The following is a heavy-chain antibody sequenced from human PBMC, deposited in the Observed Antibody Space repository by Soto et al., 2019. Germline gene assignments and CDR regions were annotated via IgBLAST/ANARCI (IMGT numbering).Heavy chain of an antibody. CDR1: GYTFTAFA. D-gene: IGHD2-2*01. Sequence: SVKVSCKTSGYTFTAFAVHWVRQAPGQGLEWMGGIIPIFGTANYAQKFQGRVTVTADESTSTAYMELSSLRSEDTAVYYCAREVPAAMGYYYYGMDVWGQGTTVTVSS. J-gene: IGHJ6*02. CDR3: AREVPAAMGYYYYGMDV. V-gene: IGHV1-69*13. CDR2: IIPIFGTA.